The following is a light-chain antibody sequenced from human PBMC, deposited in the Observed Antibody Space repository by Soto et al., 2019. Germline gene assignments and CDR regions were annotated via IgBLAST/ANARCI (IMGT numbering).Light chain of an antibody. CDR2: AAS. CDR1: QGISSY. CDR3: QQYYSYPLT. V-gene: IGKV1-8*01. Sequence: AIRMTPSPSSLSASTVDRVTITCRASQGISSYLAWYQQKPGKAPKLLIYAASTLQSGVPSRFSGSGSGTDFTLTISCLQSEDFATYYCQQYYSYPLTFGEGTKVDIK. J-gene: IGKJ4*01.